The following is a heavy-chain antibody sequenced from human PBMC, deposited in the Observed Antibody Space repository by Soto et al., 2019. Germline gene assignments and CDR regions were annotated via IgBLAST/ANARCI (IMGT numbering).Heavy chain of an antibody. Sequence: GASVKVSCKASGYTFTTYTIHWVRQAPGQRLEWMGWINAGTGNTKYSQKFQGRVTITRDTSASTVFMELSSLRSEDTAVYYCARGCSGGTCYVFEYWGQETLVTVSS. J-gene: IGHJ4*02. CDR1: GYTFTTYT. D-gene: IGHD2-15*01. V-gene: IGHV1-3*01. CDR3: ARGCSGGTCYVFEY. CDR2: INAGTGNT.